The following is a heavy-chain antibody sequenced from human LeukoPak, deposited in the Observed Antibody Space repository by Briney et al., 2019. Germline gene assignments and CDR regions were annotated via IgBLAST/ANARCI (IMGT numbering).Heavy chain of an antibody. V-gene: IGHV3-33*08. CDR3: ARTVVPAAICDY. J-gene: IGHJ4*02. CDR1: GFTFSSHW. CDR2: IWYDGSNK. D-gene: IGHD2-2*01. Sequence: SGGSLRLSCAASGFTFSSHWMSWVRQAPGKGLEWVAVIWYDGSNKYYADSVKGRFTISRDNSKNTLYLQMNSLRAEDTAVYYCARTVVPAAICDYWGQGTLVTVSS.